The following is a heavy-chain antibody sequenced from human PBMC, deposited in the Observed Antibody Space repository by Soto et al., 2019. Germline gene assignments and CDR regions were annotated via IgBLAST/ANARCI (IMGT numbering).Heavy chain of an antibody. CDR1: GYTFFTYD. D-gene: IGHD5-12*01. V-gene: IGHV1-18*01. CDR2: ISTYSGNT. Sequence: QVHLVQSGVEVKTPGASVKVSCQASGYTFFTYDISWVRQDPGQGLEWMGWISTYSGNTKYAQKFQGRVTMTTDTSTTTVYLELRSLRSDDTAVYYCARHQGPTTSENWFDPWCQGTLVTVSS. J-gene: IGHJ5*02. CDR3: ARHQGPTTSENWFDP.